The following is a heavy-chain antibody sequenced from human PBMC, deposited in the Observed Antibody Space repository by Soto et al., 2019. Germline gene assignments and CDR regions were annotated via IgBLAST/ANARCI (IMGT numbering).Heavy chain of an antibody. J-gene: IGHJ4*02. V-gene: IGHV3-23*01. CDR1: GFTFSSYA. CDR2: ISGVDGST. Sequence: SGGSLRLSCAASGFTFSSYAMTWVRQPPGKGLEWVSVISGVDGSTYYAESVKGRFTISRDNSKKTLYLLMNSLRAEDTAVYYCAKDDAGYHSFPDQWGQGTLVTVSS. CDR3: AKDDAGYHSFPDQ. D-gene: IGHD3-9*01.